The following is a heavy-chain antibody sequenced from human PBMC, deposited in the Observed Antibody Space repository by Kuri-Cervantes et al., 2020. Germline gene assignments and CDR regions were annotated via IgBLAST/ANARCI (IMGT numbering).Heavy chain of an antibody. Sequence: SETLSLTCTVSGGSISSYYWSWIRQPPGKGLEWIGYIYYSGSTNYNPSLKSRVTISVDASKNQFSLKLSSVTAADTAVYYCATRGQLEGYYFDYWGQGTLVTVSS. CDR1: GGSISSYY. CDR3: ATRGQLEGYYFDY. CDR2: IYYSGST. V-gene: IGHV4-59*12. D-gene: IGHD6-6*01. J-gene: IGHJ4*02.